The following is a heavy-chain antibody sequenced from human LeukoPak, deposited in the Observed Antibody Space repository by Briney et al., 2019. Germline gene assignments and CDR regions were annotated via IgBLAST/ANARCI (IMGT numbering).Heavy chain of an antibody. J-gene: IGHJ3*02. CDR2: IRRDGSET. CDR3: ARDDTHYGSSGSFYDAFDI. CDR1: GVSFSDSY. V-gene: IGHV3-7*01. D-gene: IGHD3-22*01. Sequence: PSETLSLTCAVTGVSFSDSYWSWIRQPPGKGLEWVANIRRDGSETHYVDSVMGRFTISRDNAKNSLYLQMNSLRAEDTAVYYCARDDTHYGSSGSFYDAFDIWGQGTMVTVSS.